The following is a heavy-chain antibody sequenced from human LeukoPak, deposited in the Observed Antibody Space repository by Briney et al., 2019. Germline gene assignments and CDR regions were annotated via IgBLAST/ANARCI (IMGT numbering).Heavy chain of an antibody. CDR1: GGTFSSYA. D-gene: IGHD3-22*01. V-gene: IGHV1-69*04. Sequence: SVNVSCKASGGTFSSYAISWVRQAPGQGLEWMGRIIPILGIANYAQKFQGRVTITADKSTSTAYMELSSLRSEDTAVYYCARPDYYDSSGYYRYYYYGMDVWGQGTTVTVSS. CDR2: IIPILGIA. J-gene: IGHJ6*02. CDR3: ARPDYYDSSGYYRYYYYGMDV.